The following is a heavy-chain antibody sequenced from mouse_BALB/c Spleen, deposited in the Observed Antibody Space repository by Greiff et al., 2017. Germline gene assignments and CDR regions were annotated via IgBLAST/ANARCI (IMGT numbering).Heavy chain of an antibody. V-gene: IGHV1S127*01. Sequence: VQLQQSGAELVKPGASVKMSCKASGYTFTSYWMHWVKQRPGQGLEWIGTIDPSDSYTSYNQKFKGKATLTVDTSSSTAYMQLSSLTSEDSAVYYCTREILWGQGTTLTVSS. CDR3: TREIL. CDR2: IDPSDSYT. CDR1: GYTFTSYW. J-gene: IGHJ2*01.